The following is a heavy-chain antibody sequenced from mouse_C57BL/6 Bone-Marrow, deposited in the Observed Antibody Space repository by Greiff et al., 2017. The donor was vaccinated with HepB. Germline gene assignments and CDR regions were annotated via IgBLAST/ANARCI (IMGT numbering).Heavy chain of an antibody. Sequence: EVKLMESGGGLVQPGGSLKLSCAASGFTFSDYYMYWVRQTPEKRLEWVAYISNGGGSTYYPDTAKGRFTISRDNAKNTLYLQMSRLKSEDTAMYYCARGSYRGYYAMDYWGQGTSVTVSS. CDR2: ISNGGGST. J-gene: IGHJ4*01. D-gene: IGHD2-12*01. CDR3: ARGSYRGYYAMDY. CDR1: GFTFSDYY. V-gene: IGHV5-12*01.